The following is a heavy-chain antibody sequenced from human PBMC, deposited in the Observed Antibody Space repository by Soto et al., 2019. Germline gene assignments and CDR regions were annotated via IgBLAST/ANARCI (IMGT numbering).Heavy chain of an antibody. D-gene: IGHD3-16*01. CDR2: INHSGST. Sequence: PSETLSLTCAVYGGSFSGYYWSWIRQPPGKGLEWIGEINHSGSTNYNPSLKSRVTISVDTSKNQFSLKLSSVTAADTAVYYCARGGEDYFDYWGQGTLVTVSS. CDR1: GGSFSGYY. CDR3: ARGGEDYFDY. J-gene: IGHJ4*02. V-gene: IGHV4-34*01.